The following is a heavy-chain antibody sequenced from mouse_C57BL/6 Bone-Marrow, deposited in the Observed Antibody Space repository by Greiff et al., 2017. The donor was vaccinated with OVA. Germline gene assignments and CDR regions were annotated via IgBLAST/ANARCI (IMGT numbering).Heavy chain of an antibody. CDR1: GFSFNTYA. CDR3: VRSELGRGYWYFDV. D-gene: IGHD4-1*01. CDR2: IRSKSNNYAT. J-gene: IGHJ1*03. Sequence: EVKLMESGGGLVQPKGSLKLSCAASGFSFNTYAMNWVRQAPGKGLEWVARIRSKSNNYATYYADSVKDRFTISRDDSESMLYLQMNNLKTEDTAMYYCVRSELGRGYWYFDVWGTGTTVTVSS. V-gene: IGHV10-1*01.